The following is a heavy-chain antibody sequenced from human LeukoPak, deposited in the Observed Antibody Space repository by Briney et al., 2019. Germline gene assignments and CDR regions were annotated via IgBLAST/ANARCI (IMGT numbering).Heavy chain of an antibody. CDR1: GYTFTGYY. Sequence: ASVKVSCKASGYTFTGYYMHWVRQAPGQGLEWMGWINPNSGGTNYAQKFQGRVTMTEDTSTDTAYMELSSLRSEDTAVYYCATGWNYFDYWGQGTLVTVSS. J-gene: IGHJ4*02. CDR3: ATGWNYFDY. V-gene: IGHV1-2*02. CDR2: INPNSGGT. D-gene: IGHD2-15*01.